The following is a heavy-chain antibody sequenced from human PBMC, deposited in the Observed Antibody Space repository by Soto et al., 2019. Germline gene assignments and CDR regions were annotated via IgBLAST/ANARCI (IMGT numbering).Heavy chain of an antibody. J-gene: IGHJ4*02. CDR1: GFTFSSYA. CDR2: ISYDGSNK. V-gene: IGHV3-30-3*01. CDR3: ASPHDILTGYYLDFDY. Sequence: PGGSLRLSCAASGFTFSSYAMHWVRQAPGKGLEWVAVISYDGSNKYYADSVKGRFTISRDNSKNTLYLQMNSLRAEDTAVYYCASPHDILTGYYLDFDYWGQGTLVTVCS. D-gene: IGHD3-9*01.